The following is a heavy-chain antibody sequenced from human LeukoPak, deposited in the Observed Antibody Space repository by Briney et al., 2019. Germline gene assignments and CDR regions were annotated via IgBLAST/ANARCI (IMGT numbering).Heavy chain of an antibody. CDR2: ISYDGNKK. J-gene: IGHJ4*02. V-gene: IGHV3-30*03. D-gene: IGHD3-3*01. Sequence: QPGGSLLLSCAASGFSISSYDMQWVRQAPGKGLEWVSLISYDGNKKYYADSVKGRFTISRDNSKNTLSLQMNSLRAEDTAVYQCALVGGYWGQGTLVTVSS. CDR3: ALVGGY. CDR1: GFSISSYD.